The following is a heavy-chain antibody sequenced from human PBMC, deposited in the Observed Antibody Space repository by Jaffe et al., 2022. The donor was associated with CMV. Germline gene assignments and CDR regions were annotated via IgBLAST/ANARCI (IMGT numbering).Heavy chain of an antibody. V-gene: IGHV3-74*01. J-gene: IGHJ4*02. Sequence: EVQLVESGGGLVQPGGSLRLSCAASGFTFSSYWMHWVRQGPGKGLVWVSRINSDGSSKNYADSVKGRFTISRDNAKNTLHLQLNSLRAEDTAVYYCARESSFVFSAWGQGTLVTVSS. D-gene: IGHD3-10*02. CDR1: GFTFSSYW. CDR2: INSDGSSK. CDR3: ARESSFVFSA.